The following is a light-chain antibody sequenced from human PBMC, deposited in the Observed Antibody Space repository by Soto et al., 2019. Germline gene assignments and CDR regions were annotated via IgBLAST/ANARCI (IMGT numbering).Light chain of an antibody. CDR1: SSDVGSYKH. J-gene: IGLJ1*01. V-gene: IGLV2-14*01. CDR3: NSQRSSGTRV. CDR2: EVS. Sequence: QSALTQPASGSGSPGQSITISCTGTSSDVGSYKHVSWYQHHPGKAPKLMIYEVSNRPSGVSNRFSGSKSGYTASLTISGLQAEDEADYYCNSQRSSGTRVFGTGIKLTVL.